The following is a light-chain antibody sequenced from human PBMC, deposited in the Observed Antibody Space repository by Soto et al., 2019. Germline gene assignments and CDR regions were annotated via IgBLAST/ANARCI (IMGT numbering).Light chain of an antibody. J-gene: IGLJ2*01. CDR2: DVT. CDR1: SSDVGGYNF. Sequence: QSALTQPHSASGSPGQSVTISCTGASSDVGGYNFVSWYQQHPGKAPKLMIYDVTKRPSGVPDRFSGSKSGNTASLTVSGLQADDEADYYCSSYAGSSVPVAFGGGTKLT. CDR3: SSYAGSSVPVA. V-gene: IGLV2-8*01.